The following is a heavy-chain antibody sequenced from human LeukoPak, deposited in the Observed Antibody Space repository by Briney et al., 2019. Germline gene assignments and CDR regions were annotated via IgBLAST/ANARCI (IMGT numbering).Heavy chain of an antibody. Sequence: GGSLRLSCAASGVTFSSYSMNWVRQAPGKGLEGGSSITSSSSYIYYADSVKGRFTISRDNAKNSLYLQMNSLRAEDTAVYYCARDPTFYSSSWYDYWGQGTLVTVSS. CDR3: ARDPTFYSSSWYDY. CDR1: GVTFSSYS. V-gene: IGHV3-21*01. D-gene: IGHD6-13*01. J-gene: IGHJ4*02. CDR2: ITSSSSYI.